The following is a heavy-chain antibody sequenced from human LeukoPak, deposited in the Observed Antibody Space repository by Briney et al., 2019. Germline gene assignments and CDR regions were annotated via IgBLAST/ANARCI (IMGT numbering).Heavy chain of an antibody. Sequence: SETLSLTCTVSGGSISDYYWSWIRQPAGKGLEWIGRTFSSGSSNYNPSLRGRVTMSLDTSTNHFSLRLYSVTAPGTAVYYCARSPVTTIYWYFSLWGRGTQVTVSS. J-gene: IGHJ2*01. CDR3: ARSPVTTIYWYFSL. D-gene: IGHD4-17*01. CDR1: GGSISDYY. CDR2: TFSSGSS. V-gene: IGHV4-4*07.